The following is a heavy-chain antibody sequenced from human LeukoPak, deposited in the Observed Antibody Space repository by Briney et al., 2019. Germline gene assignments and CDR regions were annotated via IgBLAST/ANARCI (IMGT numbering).Heavy chain of an antibody. V-gene: IGHV3-11*04. CDR1: GFTFSDYY. Sequence: GGSLRLSCAASGFTFSDYYMSWIRQAPGKGLEWVPYISSSGSTIYYADSVKGRFTISRDNAKHSLYLQMNSLRAEDTAVYYCARVWDIVVVPAAIAAAFDIWGQGTMVTVSS. D-gene: IGHD2-2*01. CDR3: ARVWDIVVVPAAIAAAFDI. J-gene: IGHJ3*02. CDR2: ISSSGSTI.